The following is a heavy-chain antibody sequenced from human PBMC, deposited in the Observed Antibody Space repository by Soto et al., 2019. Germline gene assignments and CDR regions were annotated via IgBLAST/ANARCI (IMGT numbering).Heavy chain of an antibody. CDR2: ISAYNGNA. V-gene: IGHV1-18*01. CDR1: GYTFINYG. D-gene: IGHD2-2*01. J-gene: IGHJ6*02. CDR3: ARVRCSSTRCYLSYYYYYGMDV. Sequence: ASEKVSCKASGYTFINYGISWVRQAPGQGLEWMGWISAYNGNAKYAQKLQGRVTMTTDTSTSTAYMELSSLRSDDTAVYYCARVRCSSTRCYLSYYYYYGMDVWGQGTTVTVSS.